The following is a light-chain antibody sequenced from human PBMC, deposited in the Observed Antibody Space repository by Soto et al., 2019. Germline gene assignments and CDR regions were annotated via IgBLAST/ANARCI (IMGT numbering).Light chain of an antibody. CDR3: QQTYHTVPLT. V-gene: IGKV1-39*01. Sequence: DIQMTQSPSSLSASVGDRVTLTCRASQSISIYLNWYQQKPGKPPKLLIYAASSLQAGVPSRFSGSGSGTYFTLTINSLQTEDFATYYCQQTYHTVPLTFGGGTKVEIK. CDR2: AAS. J-gene: IGKJ4*01. CDR1: QSISIY.